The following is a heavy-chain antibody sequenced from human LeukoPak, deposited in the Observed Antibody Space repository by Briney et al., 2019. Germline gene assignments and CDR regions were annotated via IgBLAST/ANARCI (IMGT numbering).Heavy chain of an antibody. CDR1: GFTFSSYA. Sequence: GGSLRLSCAASGFTFSSYAMSWVRQAPGKGLEWVSLISGSGGTTYYADSVKGRFTISRDNSKNTLYLQMSSLRAEDTAVYYCAKDVPYYYDSSGYYPSDYWGQGTLVTVSS. D-gene: IGHD3-22*01. CDR3: AKDVPYYYDSSGYYPSDY. V-gene: IGHV3-23*01. CDR2: ISGSGGTT. J-gene: IGHJ4*02.